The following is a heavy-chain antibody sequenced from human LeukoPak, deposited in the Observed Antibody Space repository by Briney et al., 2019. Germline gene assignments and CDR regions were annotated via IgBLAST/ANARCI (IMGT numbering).Heavy chain of an antibody. CDR3: AREGRQWLVRGFDY. J-gene: IGHJ4*02. Sequence: SEALSLTCTVSGGSISSYYWSWIRQPPGKGLEWIGYIYYSGSTSYNPSLKSRVTISVDTSKNQFSLKLSSVTAADTAVYYCAREGRQWLVRGFDYWGQGTLVTVSS. CDR2: IYYSGST. V-gene: IGHV4-59*01. D-gene: IGHD6-19*01. CDR1: GGSISSYY.